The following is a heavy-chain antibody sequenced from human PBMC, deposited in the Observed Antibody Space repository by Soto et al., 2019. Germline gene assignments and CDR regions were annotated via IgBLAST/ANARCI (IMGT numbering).Heavy chain of an antibody. D-gene: IGHD3-9*01. J-gene: IGHJ6*03. Sequence: GGSLRLSCAASGFTFSSYAMSWVRQAPGKGLEWVSAISGSGGSTYYADSVKGRFTISRDNSKNTLYLQMNSLRAXDXXVYYCAKXPGYDILTGPYYYYMDVWGKGTTVTVSS. CDR2: ISGSGGST. V-gene: IGHV3-23*01. CDR1: GFTFSSYA. CDR3: AKXPGYDILTGPYYYYMDV.